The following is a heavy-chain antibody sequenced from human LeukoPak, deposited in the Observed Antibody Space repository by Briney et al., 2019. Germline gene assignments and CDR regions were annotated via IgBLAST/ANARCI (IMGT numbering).Heavy chain of an antibody. CDR3: ARDYSGGYSGY. CDR2: INTDGSNT. V-gene: IGHV3-74*01. J-gene: IGHJ4*02. Sequence: PRGSLRLSCAASGFTFSNYWMHWVRQAPGEGLVWVSRINTDGSNTNYADSVKGRFTISRDNAKNTLYLQMSSLRAEDTAMYYCARDYSGGYSGYWGQGTLVTVSS. CDR1: GFTFSNYW. D-gene: IGHD2-21*02.